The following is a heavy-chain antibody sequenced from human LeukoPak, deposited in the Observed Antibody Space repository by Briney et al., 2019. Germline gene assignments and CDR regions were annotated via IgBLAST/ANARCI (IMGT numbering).Heavy chain of an antibody. CDR1: GGSISSSSYY. V-gene: IGHV4-39*07. CDR2: IYYNGST. CDR3: ARAEYGGNSGIHDAFDI. D-gene: IGHD4-23*01. Sequence: SETLSLTCTVSGGSISSSSYYWGWIRQPPGKGLEWIGSIYYNGSTYYNPSLKSRVTISVDTSKNQFSLKLSSVTAADTAVYYCARAEYGGNSGIHDAFDIWGQGTMVTVSS. J-gene: IGHJ3*02.